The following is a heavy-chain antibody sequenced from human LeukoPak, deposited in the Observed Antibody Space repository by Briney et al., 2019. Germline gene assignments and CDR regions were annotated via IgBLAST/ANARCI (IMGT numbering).Heavy chain of an antibody. J-gene: IGHJ6*02. CDR3: ASLYYDILTGYYQGDYYYGMDV. Sequence: SVKVSCKASGGTFSSYAISWVRQAPGQGLEWMGRIIPILGIANYAQKFQSRVTITADKSTSTAYMELSSLRSEDTAVYYCASLYYDILTGYYQGDYYYGMDVWGQGTTVTVSS. CDR2: IIPILGIA. D-gene: IGHD3-9*01. V-gene: IGHV1-69*04. CDR1: GGTFSSYA.